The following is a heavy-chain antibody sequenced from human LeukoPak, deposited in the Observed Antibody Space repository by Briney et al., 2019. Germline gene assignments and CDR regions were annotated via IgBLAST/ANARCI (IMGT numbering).Heavy chain of an antibody. J-gene: IGHJ4*02. CDR1: GFTFSSYS. CDR2: ISSTSTYI. V-gene: IGHV3-21*01. D-gene: IGHD2-15*01. CDR3: ARTPGYCSGGSCYYYFDY. Sequence: PGGSLRLSCAASGFTFSSYSMNWVRQAPGKGLEWVSSISSTSTYIYYADSVKGRFTISRDNAKNSLYLQMNSLRVEDTAVYYCARTPGYCSGGSCYYYFDYWGQGTLVTVSS.